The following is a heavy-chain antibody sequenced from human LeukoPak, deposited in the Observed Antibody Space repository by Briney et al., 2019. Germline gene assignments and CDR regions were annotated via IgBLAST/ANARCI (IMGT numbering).Heavy chain of an antibody. CDR2: IDPSDSYT. CDR3: ARHGLDGSADY. J-gene: IGHJ4*02. Sequence: GESLKISCKGSGYRFNSYWISWVRQMPGKGLEWMGRIDPSDSYTNNSPSFQGHVTISTDKSISTAYLQWSSLKASDTAMYYCARHGLDGSADYWGQGTLVTVSS. CDR1: GYRFNSYW. V-gene: IGHV5-10-1*01. D-gene: IGHD3/OR15-3a*01.